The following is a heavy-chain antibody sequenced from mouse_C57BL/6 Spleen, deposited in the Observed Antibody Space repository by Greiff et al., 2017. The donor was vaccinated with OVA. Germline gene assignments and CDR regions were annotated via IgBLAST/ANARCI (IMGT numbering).Heavy chain of an antibody. J-gene: IGHJ1*03. CDR3: ARIWDGGYFDV. V-gene: IGHV5-16*01. CDR1: GFTFSDYY. CDR2: INYDGSST. Sequence: EVMLVESEGGLVQPGSSMKLSCTASGFTFSDYYMAWVRQVPEKGLEWVANINYDGSSTYYLDSLKSRFIISRDNAKNILYLQMSSLKSEDTATYYCARIWDGGYFDVWGTGTTVTVSS. D-gene: IGHD4-1*01.